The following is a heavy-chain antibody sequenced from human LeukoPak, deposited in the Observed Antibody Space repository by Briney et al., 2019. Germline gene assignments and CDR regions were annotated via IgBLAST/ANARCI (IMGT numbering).Heavy chain of an antibody. CDR1: GFIFSNYW. CDR3: ARDRYDYCGLDV. Sequence: GGSLRLSCAASGFIFSNYWMTWVRQAPGKGLEWVANVKQDGSEIYYVDSVKGRFTISRDNAKNSLYLQMNSLRAEDTAVYYCARDRYDYCGLDVWGQGTTVTVSS. J-gene: IGHJ6*02. V-gene: IGHV3-7*01. CDR2: VKQDGSEI.